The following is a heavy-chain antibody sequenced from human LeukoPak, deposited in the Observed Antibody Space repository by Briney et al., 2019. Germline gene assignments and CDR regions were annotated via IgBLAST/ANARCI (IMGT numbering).Heavy chain of an antibody. J-gene: IGHJ4*02. V-gene: IGHV1-18*01. CDR3: ARVEDLYYYCSGSYYKISYFDY. Sequence: ASVKVSCKASGYTFTSYGISWVRQAPGQGLEWMGSISAYNGNTNYAQKLQGRVTMTTDTSTSTAYMELRSLRSDDTAVYYCARVEDLYYYCSGSYYKISYFDYWGQGTLVTVSS. D-gene: IGHD3-10*01. CDR1: GYTFTSYG. CDR2: ISAYNGNT.